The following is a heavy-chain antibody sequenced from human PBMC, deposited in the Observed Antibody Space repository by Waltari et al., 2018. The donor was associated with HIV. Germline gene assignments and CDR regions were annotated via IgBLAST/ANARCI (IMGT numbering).Heavy chain of an antibody. CDR3: VKEHQYSHTWYSYYGMDV. D-gene: IGHD6-13*01. V-gene: IGHV3-23*01. CDR2: ISGSAYST. J-gene: IGHJ6*02. Sequence: EVQLLESGGGLVQPGGYLRLSCAASGFTFSNYAMSWVRQAPGKGLEWVSAISGSAYSTYYAESVKGRFTISRDNSKNKLYLQMNSLRAEDTAVYFCVKEHQYSHTWYSYYGMDVWGQGTTVTVSS. CDR1: GFTFSNYA.